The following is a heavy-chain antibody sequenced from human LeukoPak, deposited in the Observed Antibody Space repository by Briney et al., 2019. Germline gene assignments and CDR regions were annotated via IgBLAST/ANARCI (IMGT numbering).Heavy chain of an antibody. CDR3: ARGSSREKGPGVLDY. CDR2: ISAYNGNT. J-gene: IGHJ4*02. V-gene: IGHV1-18*01. Sequence: GASVKVYCKASGYTFTSYGISWVRQAPGQGLEWLGWISAYNGNTNYAQKLQGRVTMTTDTSTSTAYMELRSLRSDDTAVYYCARGSSREKGPGVLDYWGQGTLVTVSS. D-gene: IGHD3-10*01. CDR1: GYTFTSYG.